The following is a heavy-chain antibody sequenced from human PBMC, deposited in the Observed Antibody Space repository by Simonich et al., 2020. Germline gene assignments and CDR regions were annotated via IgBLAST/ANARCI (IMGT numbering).Heavy chain of an antibody. CDR1: GYTFTSYD. J-gene: IGHJ4*02. D-gene: IGHD1-26*01. Sequence: QVQLVQCGAEVKKPGASVKVSCKASGYTFTSYDINWVRQATGQGLEWMGRMNPNSGNTGYAQKFQGRVTITRNTSISTAYMELSSLRSEDTAVYYCARTYSGSYYYFDYWGQGTLVTVSS. CDR2: MNPNSGNT. CDR3: ARTYSGSYYYFDY. V-gene: IGHV1-8*03.